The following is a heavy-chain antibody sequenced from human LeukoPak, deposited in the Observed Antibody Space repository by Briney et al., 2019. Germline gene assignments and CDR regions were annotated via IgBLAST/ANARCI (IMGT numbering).Heavy chain of an antibody. D-gene: IGHD2-21*02. V-gene: IGHV1-69*05. CDR1: GYTFTGYY. Sequence: ASVKVSCKASGYTFTGYYMHWVRQAPGQGLEWMGRIIPIFGTANYAQKFQGRVTITTDESTSTAYMELSSLRSEDTAVYYCARDPCGGDCPYDYWGQGTLVTASS. CDR3: ARDPCGGDCPYDY. CDR2: IIPIFGTA. J-gene: IGHJ4*02.